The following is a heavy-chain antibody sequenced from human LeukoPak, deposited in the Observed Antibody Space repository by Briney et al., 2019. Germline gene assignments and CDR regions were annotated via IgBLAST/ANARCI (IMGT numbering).Heavy chain of an antibody. CDR3: AKPMGDYDSSGYNFYFHC. J-gene: IGHJ4*02. CDR2: ISYDGSNK. D-gene: IGHD3-22*01. CDR1: GFTFSSYG. Sequence: PGGSLRLSCAASGFTFSSYGMHWVRQAPGKGLEWVAVISYDGSNKYYADSVKGRFTISRDNSKNTLYLQMSSLRAEDTAVYYCAKPMGDYDSSGYNFYFHCWGQGTLVTVSS. V-gene: IGHV3-30*18.